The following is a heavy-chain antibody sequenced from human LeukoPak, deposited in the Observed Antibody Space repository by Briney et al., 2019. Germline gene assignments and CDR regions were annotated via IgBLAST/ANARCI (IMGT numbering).Heavy chain of an antibody. CDR1: GFTFSSYG. J-gene: IGHJ6*02. Sequence: PGRSLRLSCAASGFTFSSYGMHWVRQAPGKGLEGVAVISYDGSNKYYADSVKGRFTISRDNSKNTLYLQMNSLRAEDTAVYYCAKDLLWFGSTAQLGDVWGQGTTVTVSS. D-gene: IGHD3-10*01. CDR3: AKDLLWFGSTAQLGDV. V-gene: IGHV3-30*18. CDR2: ISYDGSNK.